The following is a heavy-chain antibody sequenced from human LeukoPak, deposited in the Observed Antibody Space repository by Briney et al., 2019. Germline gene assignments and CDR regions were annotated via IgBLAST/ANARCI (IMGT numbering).Heavy chain of an antibody. Sequence: SVKVSCKASGGTFSSYAISWVRQAPGQGLEWMGGINPIFGTANYAQKFQGRVTITTDESTSTAYMELSSLRSEDTAVYYCAREREWELLVYSDYWGQGTLVTVSS. D-gene: IGHD1-26*01. V-gene: IGHV1-69*05. CDR2: INPIFGTA. J-gene: IGHJ4*02. CDR3: AREREWELLVYSDY. CDR1: GGTFSSYA.